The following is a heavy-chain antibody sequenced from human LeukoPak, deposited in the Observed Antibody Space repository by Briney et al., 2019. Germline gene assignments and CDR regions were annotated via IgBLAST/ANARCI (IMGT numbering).Heavy chain of an antibody. CDR1: GFTFSSYA. Sequence: GGSLRLSCAAPGFTFSSYAMSWVRQAPGKGLEWVSAISGSGGSTYYADSVKGRFTISRDNSKNTLYLQMNSLRAEDTAVYYCAKDSVRRFLEWSSKYYFDYWGQGTLVTVSS. CDR3: AKDSVRRFLEWSSKYYFDY. J-gene: IGHJ4*02. CDR2: ISGSGGST. D-gene: IGHD3-3*01. V-gene: IGHV3-23*01.